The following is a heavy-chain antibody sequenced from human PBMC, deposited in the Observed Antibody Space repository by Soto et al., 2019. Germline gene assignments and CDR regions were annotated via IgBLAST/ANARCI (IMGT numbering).Heavy chain of an antibody. J-gene: IGHJ3*02. D-gene: IGHD6-6*01. CDR3: ARRGRIAARPGAFDI. CDR1: GGSFSGYY. CDR2: INHSGST. Sequence: SETLSLTCAVYGGSFSGYYWSWIRQPPGKGLEWIGEINHSGSTNYNPSLKSRVTISVDTSKNQFSLKLSSVTAADTAVYYCARRGRIAARPGAFDIWGQGPMVTVSS. V-gene: IGHV4-34*01.